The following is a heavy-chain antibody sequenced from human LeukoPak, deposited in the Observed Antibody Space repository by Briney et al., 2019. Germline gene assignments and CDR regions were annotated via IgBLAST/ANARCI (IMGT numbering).Heavy chain of an antibody. Sequence: PGGSLRLSCAASGFTFSSYAMSWVRQAPGKGLEWVSAISGSGGNTYYADSVKGRFTISRDNSKNTLYLQMNSLRAEDTAVYYCAKDGSPLDRHPNDYWGQGTLVTVSS. CDR3: AKDGSPLDRHPNDY. V-gene: IGHV3-23*01. CDR2: ISGSGGNT. D-gene: IGHD3-10*01. J-gene: IGHJ4*02. CDR1: GFTFSSYA.